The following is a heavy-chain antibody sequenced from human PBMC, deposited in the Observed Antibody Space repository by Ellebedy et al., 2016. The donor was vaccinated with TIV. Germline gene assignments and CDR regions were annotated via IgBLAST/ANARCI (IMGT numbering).Heavy chain of an antibody. D-gene: IGHD2-8*01. Sequence: GRSLRLSXAASGFTFSSYWMSWVRQAPGKGLEWVANIKQDGSEKYYVDSVKGRFTISRDNAKNSLYLQMNSLRAEDTAVYYCARDNIVLMVYATFDYWGQGTLVTVSS. CDR2: IKQDGSEK. J-gene: IGHJ4*02. V-gene: IGHV3-7*01. CDR3: ARDNIVLMVYATFDY. CDR1: GFTFSSYW.